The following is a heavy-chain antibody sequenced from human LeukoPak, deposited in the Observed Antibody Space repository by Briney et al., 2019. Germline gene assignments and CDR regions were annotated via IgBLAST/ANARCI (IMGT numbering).Heavy chain of an antibody. J-gene: IGHJ4*02. CDR2: ISWNSGSI. V-gene: IGHV3-9*01. Sequence: GGSLRLSCAASGFTFDDYAMHWVRQAPGKGLEWVSGISWNSGSIGYADSVKGRFTISRDNAKNSLYLQMNSLRAEDTALYYCAKGYYYGSGSLYYFDYWGQGTLVTVSS. D-gene: IGHD3-10*01. CDR1: GFTFDDYA. CDR3: AKGYYYGSGSLYYFDY.